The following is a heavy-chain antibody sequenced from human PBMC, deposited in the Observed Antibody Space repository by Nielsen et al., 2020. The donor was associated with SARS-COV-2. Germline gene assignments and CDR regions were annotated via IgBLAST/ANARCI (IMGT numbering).Heavy chain of an antibody. Sequence: GGSLRLSCAASGFTFSSYAIHWVRQAPGQWLEWMGWINTGNGNTKYSQRSQGRVTFTRDTSASTAHMELASLNSEDTAIYYCAREAGRGTLSGTERYFDFWGQGTLVTVSS. V-gene: IGHV1-3*04. J-gene: IGHJ4*02. CDR2: INTGNGNT. D-gene: IGHD1/OR15-1a*01. CDR3: AREAGRGTLSGTERYFDF. CDR1: GFTFSSYA.